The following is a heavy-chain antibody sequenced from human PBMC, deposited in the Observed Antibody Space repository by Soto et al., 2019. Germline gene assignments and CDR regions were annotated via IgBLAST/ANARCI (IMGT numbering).Heavy chain of an antibody. CDR3: ARAHCSGGSCYYYYYGMDV. V-gene: IGHV1-8*01. D-gene: IGHD2-15*01. CDR1: GYTFTSYD. J-gene: IGHJ6*02. CDR2: MNPNSGNT. Sequence: ASVKVSCKASGYTFTSYDINWVRQATGQGLEWMGWMNPNSGNTGYAQKFQGRVTMTRNTSISTAYMELSSLRSEDTAVYDGARAHCSGGSCYYYYYGMDVWGQGTTVTVSS.